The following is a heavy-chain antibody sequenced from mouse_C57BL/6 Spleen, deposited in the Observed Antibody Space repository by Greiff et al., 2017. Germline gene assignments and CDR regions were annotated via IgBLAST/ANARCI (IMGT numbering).Heavy chain of an antibody. CDR3: AIYYDGSSYGYYAMDY. CDR2: IYPGSGST. Sequence: QVQLQQPGAELVKPGASVKMSCTASGYTFTSYWITWVKQRPGQGLEWIGDIYPGSGSTNYNEKFKSKATLTVDTSSSTAYMQLSSLTSEDSAVYYCAIYYDGSSYGYYAMDYWGQGTSVTVSS. J-gene: IGHJ4*01. CDR1: GYTFTSYW. V-gene: IGHV1-55*01. D-gene: IGHD1-1*01.